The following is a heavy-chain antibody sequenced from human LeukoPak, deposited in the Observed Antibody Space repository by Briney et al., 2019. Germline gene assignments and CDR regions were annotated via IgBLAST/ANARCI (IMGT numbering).Heavy chain of an antibody. D-gene: IGHD3-9*01. CDR2: MNPNSGNT. CDR1: GYTFTSYD. Sequence: ASVKVSCKTSGYTFTSYDINWVRQATGQGLEWMGWMNPNSGNTDYAQKFQDRVTMTRNTSISTAYMELSSLRSEDTAVYYCARRGKILTGLNWFDPWGQGTLVTVSS. J-gene: IGHJ5*02. V-gene: IGHV1-8*01. CDR3: ARRGKILTGLNWFDP.